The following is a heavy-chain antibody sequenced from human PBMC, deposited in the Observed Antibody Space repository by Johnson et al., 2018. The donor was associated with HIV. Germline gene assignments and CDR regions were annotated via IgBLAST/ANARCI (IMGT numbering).Heavy chain of an antibody. D-gene: IGHD5-24*01. J-gene: IGHJ3*02. V-gene: IGHV3-66*01. CDR2: IYSGGST. CDR3: ARDLRWSYDAFDI. Sequence: VQLVESGGGLVQPGGSLRLSCAASGFTVSSNYMSWVRQAPGKGLEWVSVIYSGGSTYYADSVKGRFTISRDNSKNSLYLQMNSLRAEDTAVYYCARDLRWSYDAFDIWGQGTMVTVSS. CDR1: GFTVSSNY.